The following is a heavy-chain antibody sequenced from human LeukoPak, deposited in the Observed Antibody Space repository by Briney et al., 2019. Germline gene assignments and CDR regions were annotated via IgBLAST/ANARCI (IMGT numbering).Heavy chain of an antibody. CDR3: ARSRGAGPGAYFDY. Sequence: GGSLRLSCAASGFTFSNYGIHWVRQAPGKGLEWVAVIWYDGSNTYYADSVKGRFTISRGNAKNSLYLQMNSLRAEDTAVYYCARSRGAGPGAYFDYWGRGTLITVSS. J-gene: IGHJ4*02. CDR1: GFTFSNYG. CDR2: IWYDGSNT. V-gene: IGHV3-33*01. D-gene: IGHD6-19*01.